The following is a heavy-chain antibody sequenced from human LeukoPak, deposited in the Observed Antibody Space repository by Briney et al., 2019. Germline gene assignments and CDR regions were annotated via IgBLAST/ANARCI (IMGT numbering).Heavy chain of an antibody. CDR3: AKDTLSYSSSWGTLDY. CDR1: GFTFSSYG. V-gene: IGHV3-33*06. Sequence: GRSLRLSCAASGFTFSSYGMHWVRQAPGKGLEWVAVIWYDGSNKYYADSVKGRFTISRDNSKNTLYLQMNSLRAEDTAVYYCAKDTLSYSSSWGTLDYWGQGTLVTVSS. D-gene: IGHD6-13*01. J-gene: IGHJ4*02. CDR2: IWYDGSNK.